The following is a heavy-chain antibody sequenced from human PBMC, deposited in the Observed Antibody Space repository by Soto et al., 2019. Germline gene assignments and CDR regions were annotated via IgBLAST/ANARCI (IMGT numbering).Heavy chain of an antibody. CDR2: ISGGGGIT. CDR3: AKDPRIAVTGFTSIRYYYYHMDV. V-gene: IGHV3-23*01. J-gene: IGHJ6*03. CDR1: GFNFNNYA. Sequence: PGGSLRLSCAASGFNFNNYAMRWVRQAPGKGLEWVSSISGGGGITSYADSVKGRFSISRDNSKNTLYLQMNSLRAEDTAVYYCAKDPRIAVTGFTSIRYYYYHMDVWGKGSTVPVSS. D-gene: IGHD6-13*01.